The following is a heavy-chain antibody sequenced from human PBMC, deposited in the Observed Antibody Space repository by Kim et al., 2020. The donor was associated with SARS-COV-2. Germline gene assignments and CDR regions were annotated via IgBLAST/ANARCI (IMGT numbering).Heavy chain of an antibody. CDR3: ARWSGSSLDY. CDR1: GFTFSSYA. Sequence: GGSLRLSCAASGFTFSSYAMHWVRPAPCKWLDWVSVISYDGSNKYYADSVKGRFTISRDNSKNTLYLQMNSLRAEDTAVYYCARWSGSSLDYWGQGTLVTVSS. V-gene: IGHV3-30-3*01. CDR2: ISYDGSNK. J-gene: IGHJ4*02. D-gene: IGHD1-26*01.